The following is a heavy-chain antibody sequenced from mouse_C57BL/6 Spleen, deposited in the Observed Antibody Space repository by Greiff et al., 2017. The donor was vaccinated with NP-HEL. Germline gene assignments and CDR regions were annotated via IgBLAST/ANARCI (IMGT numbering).Heavy chain of an antibody. V-gene: IGHV3-6*01. Sequence: VQLKESGPGLVKPSQSLSLTCSVTGYSITSGYYWNWIRQFPGNKLEWMGYISYDGSNNYNPSLKNRISITRDTSKNQFFLKLNSVTTEDTATYYCARDGLSYYYGSSYEYFDVWGTGTTVTVSS. CDR1: GYSITSGYY. CDR2: ISYDGSN. CDR3: ARDGLSYYYGSSYEYFDV. D-gene: IGHD1-1*01. J-gene: IGHJ1*03.